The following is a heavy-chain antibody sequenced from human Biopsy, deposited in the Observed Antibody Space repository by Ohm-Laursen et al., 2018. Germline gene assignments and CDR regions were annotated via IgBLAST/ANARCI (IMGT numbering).Heavy chain of an antibody. Sequence: PSQTLSLTCTVSGGPLNSYYWSWIRPPPGKGLEWIGYIYYSGIAANYNPSLKGRVTISVDTSKHQFSLRLTSATAADTAVYYCARGGFGLDGYNSPWGRGTLVIVSS. J-gene: IGHJ5*02. CDR3: ARGGFGLDGYNSP. V-gene: IGHV4-59*01. CDR2: IYYSGIA. D-gene: IGHD5-24*01. CDR1: GGPLNSYY.